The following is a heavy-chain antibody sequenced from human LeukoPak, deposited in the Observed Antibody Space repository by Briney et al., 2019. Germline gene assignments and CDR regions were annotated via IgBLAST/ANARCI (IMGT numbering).Heavy chain of an antibody. CDR2: INPNSGGT. CDR3: ARTSVAPREWLSFDY. J-gene: IGHJ4*02. Sequence: ASVKVSCKASGYTFTGYYMHWVRQAPGQGLVWMGWINPNSGGTNYAQKFQGRVTMTRDTSISTAYMELSRLRSDDTAVYYCARTSVAPREWLSFDYWGQGTLVTVSS. CDR1: GYTFTGYY. V-gene: IGHV1-2*02. D-gene: IGHD3-3*01.